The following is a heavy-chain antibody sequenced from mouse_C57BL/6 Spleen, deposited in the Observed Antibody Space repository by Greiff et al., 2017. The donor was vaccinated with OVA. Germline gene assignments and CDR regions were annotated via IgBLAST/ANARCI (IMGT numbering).Heavy chain of an antibody. CDR3: AREGGSSYVDYAMDY. Sequence: EVKLMESGGGLVKPGGSLKLSCAASGFTFSSYAMSWVRQTPEKRLEWVATISDGGSYTYYPDNVKGRFTISRDNAKNNLYLQMSHLKSEDTAMYYCAREGGSSYVDYAMDYWGQGTSVTVSS. V-gene: IGHV5-4*01. J-gene: IGHJ4*01. CDR2: ISDGGSYT. CDR1: GFTFSSYA. D-gene: IGHD1-1*01.